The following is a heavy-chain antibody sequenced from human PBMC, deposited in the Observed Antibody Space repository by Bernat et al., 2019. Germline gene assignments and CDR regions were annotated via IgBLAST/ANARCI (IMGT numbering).Heavy chain of an antibody. CDR3: ARPRGGDYDEAGFAEYFQH. J-gene: IGHJ1*01. Sequence: EVHLVESGGGLVQPGGSLRLSCAASGFTFSSYWMHWVRQAPGKGLVWVSRINSDGSSTSYADSVKGRFTISRDNSKNTLYLQMNSLRAEDTAVYYCARPRGGDYDEAGFAEYFQHWGQGTLVTVSS. CDR1: GFTFSSYW. V-gene: IGHV3-74*01. CDR2: INSDGSST. D-gene: IGHD4-17*01.